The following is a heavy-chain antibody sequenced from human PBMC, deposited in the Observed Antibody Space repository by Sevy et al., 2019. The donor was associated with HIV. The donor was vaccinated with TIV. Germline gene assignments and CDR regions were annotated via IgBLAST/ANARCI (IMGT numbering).Heavy chain of an antibody. J-gene: IGHJ4*02. D-gene: IGHD3-10*01. CDR1: GFTFSSYW. CDR2: IKQDGSEK. Sequence: GGSLRLSCAASGFTFSSYWMSWVRQAPAKGLEWVANIKQDGSEKYYVDSVKGRFTISRDNAKNSLYLQMNSLRAEDTAVYYCARVVVLWFGEPEYYFDYWGQGTLVTVSS. CDR3: ARVVVLWFGEPEYYFDY. V-gene: IGHV3-7*01.